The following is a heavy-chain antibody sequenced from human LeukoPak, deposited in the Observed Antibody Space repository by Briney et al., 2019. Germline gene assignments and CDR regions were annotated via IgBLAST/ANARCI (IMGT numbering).Heavy chain of an antibody. J-gene: IGHJ5*02. D-gene: IGHD2-15*01. CDR3: ASLVVVVAAGWFDP. CDR2: INPNSGGT. CDR1: GYTFTGYY. Sequence: ASVKVSCKASGYTFTGYYMHWVRQAPGQGLEWMGWINPNSGGTNYAQKFQGRVTMTRDTSISTAYMELSRLRSDDTAVYYCASLVVVVAAGWFDPWGQGTLVTVSS. V-gene: IGHV1-2*02.